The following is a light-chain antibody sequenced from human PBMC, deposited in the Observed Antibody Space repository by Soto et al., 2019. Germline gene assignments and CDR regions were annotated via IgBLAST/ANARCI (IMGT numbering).Light chain of an antibody. CDR1: QSISSD. CDR2: DAS. Sequence: EIVMTQSPATLSVSPGERATLSCRASQSISSDLAWFQQKPGQAPRLLIYDASTRATGVPARFSGSESGTEFTLTISSLQSEDFAVYYCQQYNDWPPLITFGQGTRLDIK. CDR3: QQYNDWPPLIT. V-gene: IGKV3-15*01. J-gene: IGKJ5*01.